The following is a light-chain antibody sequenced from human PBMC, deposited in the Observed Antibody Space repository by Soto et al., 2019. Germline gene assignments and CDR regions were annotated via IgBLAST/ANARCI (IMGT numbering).Light chain of an antibody. V-gene: IGLV2-14*01. CDR2: DVS. Sequence: QSALTQPASVSGSPGQSITISCTGTSSDVGGYNYVSWYQQHPGKAPKLMIYDVSNRPSGVSNRFSGSKSGNTASLTISGLQAEDEADYYCSSYTRSSLVVFGGGIKLTVL. J-gene: IGLJ2*01. CDR3: SSYTRSSLVV. CDR1: SSDVGGYNY.